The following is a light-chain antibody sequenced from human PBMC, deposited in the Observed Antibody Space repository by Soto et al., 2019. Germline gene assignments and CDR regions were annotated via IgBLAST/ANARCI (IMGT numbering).Light chain of an antibody. CDR1: QSLRSSY. CDR3: QHSTQLLVT. Sequence: ERTTLSCRASQSLRSSYLAWYQQKPGQAPRILIYAASSRATGIPARFSGTGSGTDFTLVISSLQPADSVFYYIQHSTQLLVTFAHGTKVDIK. V-gene: IGKV3D-20*02. CDR2: AAS. J-gene: IGKJ3*01.